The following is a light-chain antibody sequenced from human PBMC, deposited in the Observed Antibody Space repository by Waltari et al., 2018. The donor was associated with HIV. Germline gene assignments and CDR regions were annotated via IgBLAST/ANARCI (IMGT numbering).Light chain of an antibody. CDR3: LLSFNGVVV. CDR1: TGAVTSGNC. V-gene: IGLV7-46*01. Sequence: QAVVTQEPSLTVSPGGTVTLTCASSTGAVTSGNCPHWFQRRPGQAPKTLLYDTSNSHSWTPARFSGSLLGGKAALTLSGAQFEDEADYFCLLSFNGVVVFGGGTKLTVL. CDR2: DTS. J-gene: IGLJ3*02.